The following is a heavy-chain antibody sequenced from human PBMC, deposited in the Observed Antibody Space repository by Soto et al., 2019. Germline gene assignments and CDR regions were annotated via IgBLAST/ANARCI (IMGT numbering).Heavy chain of an antibody. CDR1: GFTFGDYA. D-gene: IGHD3-3*01. CDR2: IRSKAYGGTT. V-gene: IGHV3-49*03. Sequence: GGSLRLSCTASGFTFGDYAMSWFRQAPGKGLEWVGFIRSKAYGGTTEYAASEKGRFTISSDDSKRMDYLQMNSLKSEDTAVYYCTRDEDFWGGYSPDYWGQGTLVTVSS. J-gene: IGHJ4*02. CDR3: TRDEDFWGGYSPDY.